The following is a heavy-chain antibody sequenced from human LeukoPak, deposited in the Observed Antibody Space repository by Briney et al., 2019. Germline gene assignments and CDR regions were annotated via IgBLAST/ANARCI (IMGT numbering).Heavy chain of an antibody. CDR3: ARDGVHYYDSSGYYFDY. CDR2: INPSAGST. D-gene: IGHD3-22*01. Sequence: ASVTVSCKASGYTFTVYYMHWVRQAPGQGLEWMGIINPSAGSTSYAQKFQGRVTMTRDTSTSTVYMELSSLRSEDTAVYYCARDGVHYYDSSGYYFDYWGQGTLVTV. V-gene: IGHV1-46*01. J-gene: IGHJ4*02. CDR1: GYTFTVYY.